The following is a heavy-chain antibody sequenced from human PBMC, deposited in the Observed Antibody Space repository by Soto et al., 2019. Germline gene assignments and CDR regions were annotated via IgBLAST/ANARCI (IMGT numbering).Heavy chain of an antibody. CDR3: ASPKVGANSWFDP. CDR2: IIPIVGTA. V-gene: IGHV1-69*01. Sequence: QVQLVQSGAEVKKPGSSVTVSCTASGGTFSSYAISWVRQAPGQGLEWMGGIIPIVGTANYAQKFQGRVTITADESTSTADMELSSLRSEDTSVYYCASPKVGANSWFDPWCQGTLVTVSS. CDR1: GGTFSSYA. D-gene: IGHD1-26*01. J-gene: IGHJ5*02.